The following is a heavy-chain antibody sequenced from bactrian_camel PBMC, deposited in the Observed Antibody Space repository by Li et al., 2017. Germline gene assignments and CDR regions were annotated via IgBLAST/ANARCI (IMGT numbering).Heavy chain of an antibody. V-gene: IGHV3S31*01. Sequence: EVQLVESGGGSVQAGGSLRLSCAASGYTSSRYCMGWFRQAPGKEREGVAHIYVIGGTTAYADSVKGRFTISQGNTKNTLYLQMNSLKPEDTARYYCAAATNIACTYSDVTREATYNYWGQGTQVT. CDR3: AAATNIACTYSDVTREATYNY. CDR2: IYVIGGTT. D-gene: IGHD1*01. J-gene: IGHJ4*01. CDR1: GYTSSRYC.